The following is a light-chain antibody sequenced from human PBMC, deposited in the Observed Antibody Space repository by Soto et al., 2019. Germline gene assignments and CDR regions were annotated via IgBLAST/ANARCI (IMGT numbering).Light chain of an antibody. Sequence: EIVLTQSPGTLSLSPVERATVSCRASQTISKNYIAWYQQKPGRAPRLLIYATSNRATGIADRFSGSGSGTDFSLTISRMEPEDSAVYFCKQYGRTFGQGTKVDIK. J-gene: IGKJ1*01. CDR3: KQYGRT. CDR1: QTISKNY. V-gene: IGKV3-20*01. CDR2: ATS.